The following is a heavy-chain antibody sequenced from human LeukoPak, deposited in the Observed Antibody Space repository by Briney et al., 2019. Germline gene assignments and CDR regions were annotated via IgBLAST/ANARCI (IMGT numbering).Heavy chain of an antibody. V-gene: IGHV4-61*02. CDR2: IYTSGST. D-gene: IGHD1-26*01. J-gene: IGHJ6*03. Sequence: SQTLSLTCTVSGGSISSGSYYWSWIRQPAGKGLEWIGRIYTSGSTNYNPSLKSRVTISVDTSKNHFSLKLSSVTAADTAVYYCARAHSGSTLDYYYYYYMDVWGKGTTVTVSS. CDR1: GGSISSGSYY. CDR3: ARAHSGSTLDYYYYYYMDV.